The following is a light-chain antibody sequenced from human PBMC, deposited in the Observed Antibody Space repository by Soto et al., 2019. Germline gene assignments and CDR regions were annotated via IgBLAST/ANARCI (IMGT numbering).Light chain of an antibody. CDR1: SSDIGTYDY. J-gene: IGLJ3*02. V-gene: IGLV2-14*01. Sequence: QSALTQPASVSGSPGQSITISCTGTSSDIGTYDYVSWYQQHPGKAPKLIIYEVINRPSGVSDRFSGSKSGNTASLTISGLQAEDETYYYCSSYTTSSTWVFGGGTQLTVL. CDR2: EVI. CDR3: SSYTTSSTWV.